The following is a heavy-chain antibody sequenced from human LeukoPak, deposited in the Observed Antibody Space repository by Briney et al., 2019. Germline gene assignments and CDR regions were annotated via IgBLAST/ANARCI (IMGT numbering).Heavy chain of an antibody. D-gene: IGHD5-24*01. V-gene: IGHV3-30*02. CDR2: ISYDANAK. J-gene: IGHJ4*02. Sequence: GGSLKLSCATSGFTFSSDGIHWVRQAPGKGLEWVSIISYDANAKHCADSVKGRFLISRDNTKNTVYLEMSSLRPEDTAVYYCAKGMSRDSYYFDYWGQGTLVTVSS. CDR1: GFTFSSDG. CDR3: AKGMSRDSYYFDY.